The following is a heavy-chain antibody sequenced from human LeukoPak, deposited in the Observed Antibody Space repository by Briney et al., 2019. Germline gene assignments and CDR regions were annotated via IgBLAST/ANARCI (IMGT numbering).Heavy chain of an antibody. CDR1: GYAFTGYY. CDR3: ARLPFPEYSSSLEDYYFDY. CDR2: INPNSGGT. V-gene: IGHV1-2*02. Sequence: VALVKVSCKASGYAFTGYYMHWVRQAPGQGLEWMGWINPNSGGTNYAQKFQGRVTMTRDTSISTAYMELSRLRSDDTAVYYCARLPFPEYSSSLEDYYFDYWGQGALVTVSS. J-gene: IGHJ4*02. D-gene: IGHD6-6*01.